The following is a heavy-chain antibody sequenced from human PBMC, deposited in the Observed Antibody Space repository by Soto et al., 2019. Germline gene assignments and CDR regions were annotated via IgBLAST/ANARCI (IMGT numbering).Heavy chain of an antibody. J-gene: IGHJ5*02. V-gene: IGHV1-3*01. D-gene: IGHD3-16*01. Sequence: ASVKVSCKASGYTFTSYAMHWVRQAPGQRLEWMGWINAGNGNTKYSQKFQGRVTITRDTSASTAYMELSSLRSEETAVYYCARPARALICFDTWGQGTLVTVSS. CDR1: GYTFTSYA. CDR2: INAGNGNT. CDR3: ARPARALICFDT.